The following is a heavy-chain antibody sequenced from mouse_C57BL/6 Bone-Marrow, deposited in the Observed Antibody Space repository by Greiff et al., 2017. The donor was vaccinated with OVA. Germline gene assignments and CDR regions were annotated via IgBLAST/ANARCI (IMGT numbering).Heavy chain of an antibody. J-gene: IGHJ4*01. V-gene: IGHV1-64*01. D-gene: IGHD2-4*01. Sequence: QVQLQQSGAELVKPGASVKLSCTASGYTFTSYWMHWVKQRPGQGLEWIGMIHPNSGSTNYNEKFKSKATLTVDKSSSTAYMQLSSLTSEDSAVYYCARGDDYDGYAMDYWGQGTSVTVSS. CDR1: GYTFTSYW. CDR3: ARGDDYDGYAMDY. CDR2: IHPNSGST.